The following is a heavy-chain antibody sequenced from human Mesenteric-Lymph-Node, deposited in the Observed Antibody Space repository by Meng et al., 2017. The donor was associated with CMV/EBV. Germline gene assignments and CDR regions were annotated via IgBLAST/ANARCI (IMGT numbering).Heavy chain of an antibody. CDR2: MDPHSGNT. CDR3: ATITILGDGQYFQH. D-gene: IGHD3-3*01. V-gene: IGHV1-8*01. J-gene: IGHJ1*01. Sequence: ASVKVSCKASGYTFTSYDINWVRQATGQGLEWMGWMDPHSGNTGYAQKFQGRVTMTRNTSIITAYMELNSLKSEDTAVYYCATITILGDGQYFQHWGQGTLVTVSS. CDR1: GYTFTSYD.